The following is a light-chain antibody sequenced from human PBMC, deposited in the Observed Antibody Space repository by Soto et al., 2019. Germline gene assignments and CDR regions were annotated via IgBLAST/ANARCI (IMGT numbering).Light chain of an antibody. J-gene: IGKJ5*01. V-gene: IGKV1-8*01. CDR2: AAS. CDR1: QGISSY. Sequence: QSPSSFSASTGDRVTITCRASQGISSYLAWYQQKPGKAPKLLIYAASTLQSGVPSRFSGSGSGTDFTLTISCLQSEDFATYYCQQYYSYSITFGQGTRLEIK. CDR3: QQYYSYSIT.